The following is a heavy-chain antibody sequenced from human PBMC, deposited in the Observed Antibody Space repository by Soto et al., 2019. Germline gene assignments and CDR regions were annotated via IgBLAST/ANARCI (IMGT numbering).Heavy chain of an antibody. V-gene: IGHV4-34*01. J-gene: IGHJ6*02. CDR1: GGSFSGYY. Sequence: PSETLSLTCAVYGGSFSGYYWSWIRQPPGKGLEWIGEINHSGSTNYNPSLKSRVTISVDTSKNQFSLKLSSVTAADTAVYYCARAWVYSSGRYXYGMDVWGQGTTVT. CDR2: INHSGST. CDR3: ARAWVYSSGRYXYGMDV. D-gene: IGHD6-19*01.